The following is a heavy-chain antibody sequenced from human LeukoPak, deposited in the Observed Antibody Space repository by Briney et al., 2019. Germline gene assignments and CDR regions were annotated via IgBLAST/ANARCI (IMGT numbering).Heavy chain of an antibody. CDR3: ARELGTGGSSSWYGVFDY. V-gene: IGHV3-66*01. Sequence: PGGSLRLSCAASGFSVDNNYMNWVRQAPGKGLEWVSTIYSGGSTYYADSVKGRFTVSRDKSKNTLYLQMSSLRVEDTAVYYCARELGTGGSSSWYGVFDYWGQGTLVTVSS. J-gene: IGHJ4*02. CDR1: GFSVDNNY. CDR2: IYSGGST. D-gene: IGHD6-13*01.